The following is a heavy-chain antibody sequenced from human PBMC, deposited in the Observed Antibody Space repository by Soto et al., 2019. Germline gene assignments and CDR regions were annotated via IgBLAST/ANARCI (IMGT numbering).Heavy chain of an antibody. Sequence: SVKVSCKASGYTFTSYDINWVRQATGQGLEWMGGIIPIFGTANYAQKFQGRVTMTRDTSTSTVYMELSSLRSEDTAVYYCATVYCSGGSCYGIDYWGQGTLVTVSS. CDR1: GYTFTSYD. J-gene: IGHJ4*02. CDR3: ATVYCSGGSCYGIDY. D-gene: IGHD2-15*01. V-gene: IGHV1-69*05. CDR2: IIPIFGTA.